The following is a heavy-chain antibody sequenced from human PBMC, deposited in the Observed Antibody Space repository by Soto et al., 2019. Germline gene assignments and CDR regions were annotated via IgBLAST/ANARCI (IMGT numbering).Heavy chain of an antibody. CDR1: GYTFTSYA. V-gene: IGHV1-3*01. CDR3: ANHSVNMVRGVIPLTATGSGTIPEYGRGV. Sequence: ASVKASCKASGYTFTSYAMHWVRQAPGQRLEWMGWINAGNGNTKYSQKFQGRVTITRDTSASTAYMELSSLRSEDTAVYYCANHSVNMVRGVIPLTATGSGTIPEYGRGVCERGTTVIVSS. J-gene: IGHJ6*01. CDR2: INAGNGNT. D-gene: IGHD3-10*01.